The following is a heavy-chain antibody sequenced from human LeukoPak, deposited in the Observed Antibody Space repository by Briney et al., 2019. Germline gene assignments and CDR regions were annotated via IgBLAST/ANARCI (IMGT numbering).Heavy chain of an antibody. CDR1: GFTFSSYW. Sequence: GGSLRLSCAASGFTFSSYWMSWVRQAPGKGLEWEANIKQDGSEKYYVDSVKGRFTISRDNAKNSLYLQMNSLRAEDTAVYYSARDLIMITFGGVIGFDYWGQGTLVTVSS. D-gene: IGHD3-16*02. V-gene: IGHV3-7*03. J-gene: IGHJ4*02. CDR2: IKQDGSEK. CDR3: ARDLIMITFGGVIGFDY.